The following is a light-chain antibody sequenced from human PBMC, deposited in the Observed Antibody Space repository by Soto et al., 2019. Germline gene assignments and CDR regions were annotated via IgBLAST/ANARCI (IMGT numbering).Light chain of an antibody. CDR3: SSYTTSTSFIL. CDR2: EVI. J-gene: IGLJ2*01. V-gene: IGLV2-14*01. Sequence: QSALTQPASVSGSPGQSITISCTGTSSDIGNYDFVSWYQQVPGTAPKAMIYEVISRPSGVSNRFSGSKSGNTASLTISGLQAEDEAHYYCSSYTTSTSFILFGGGTKLTVL. CDR1: SSDIGNYDF.